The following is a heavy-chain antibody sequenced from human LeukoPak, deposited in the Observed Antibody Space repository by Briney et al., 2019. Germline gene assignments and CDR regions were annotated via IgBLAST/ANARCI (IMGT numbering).Heavy chain of an antibody. D-gene: IGHD4-17*01. Sequence: PGGSLRLSCAASGFTFNNYAMNWVRQAPGKGLEWVSSISGGGETTYYADSVKGRFTISTDNSQNTLYLQMNSLRAEDTAVYYCARDYADYVGYFFFDYWGQGTLVTVSS. CDR1: GFTFNNYA. CDR2: ISGGGETT. V-gene: IGHV3-23*01. J-gene: IGHJ4*02. CDR3: ARDYADYVGYFFFDY.